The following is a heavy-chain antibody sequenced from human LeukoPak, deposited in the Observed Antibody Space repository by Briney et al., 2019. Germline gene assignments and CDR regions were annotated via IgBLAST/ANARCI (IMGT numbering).Heavy chain of an antibody. J-gene: IGHJ4*02. V-gene: IGHV3-9*03. CDR3: AKADYYDISGDGNFDY. CDR1: GYTFSGYA. Sequence: PGGSLRLSCAASGYTFSGYAMSWVRQAPGKGLEWVSGISWNSGSTGYAHSVKGRFTISTDKAKNSLYLQMNSLRAEDMALYYCAKADYYDISGDGNFDYWGQGTLVTVSS. CDR2: ISWNSGST. D-gene: IGHD3-22*01.